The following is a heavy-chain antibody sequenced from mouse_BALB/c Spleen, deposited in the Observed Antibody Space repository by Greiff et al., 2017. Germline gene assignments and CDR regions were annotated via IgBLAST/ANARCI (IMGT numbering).Heavy chain of an antibody. V-gene: IGHV5-17*02. CDR3: ARSGYYDYGFDY. Sequence: EVMLVESGGGLVQPGGSRKLSCAASGFTFSSFGMHWVRQAPEKGLEWVAYISSGSSTIYYADTVKGRFTISRDNPKNTLFLQMTSLRSEDTAMYYCARSGYYDYGFDYWGQGTTLTVSS. J-gene: IGHJ2*01. CDR2: ISSGSSTI. CDR1: GFTFSSFG. D-gene: IGHD2-4*01.